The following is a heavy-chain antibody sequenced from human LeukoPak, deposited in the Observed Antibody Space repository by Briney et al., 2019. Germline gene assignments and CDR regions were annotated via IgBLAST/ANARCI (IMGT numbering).Heavy chain of an antibody. Sequence: SETLSLTCAVYGGSFSGYYWSWIRQPPGKGLEWIGEINHSGSTNYNPSLKSRVTISVDTSKNQFSLKLSSVTAEDTAVYYCAKVRWDTAMVRWGQGTLVTVSS. CDR1: GGSFSGYY. D-gene: IGHD5-18*01. CDR2: INHSGST. CDR3: AKVRWDTAMVR. J-gene: IGHJ4*02. V-gene: IGHV4-34*01.